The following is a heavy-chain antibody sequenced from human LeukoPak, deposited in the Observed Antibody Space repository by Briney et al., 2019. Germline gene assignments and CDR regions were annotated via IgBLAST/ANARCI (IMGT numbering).Heavy chain of an antibody. V-gene: IGHV4-59*01. CDR1: GDSISSSY. CDR3: ARTRRGYTYGFESREFLKAFDM. CDR2: IYYTGST. Sequence: SETLSLTCTVSGDSISSSYWSWSWIRQPPGKGLEWIGYIYYTGSTEKNPSLKSRVTISLDTSKNQFSLRLSSVTAADTAVYFCARTRRGYTYGFESREFLKAFDMWGQGTVVTVSS. D-gene: IGHD5-18*01. J-gene: IGHJ3*02.